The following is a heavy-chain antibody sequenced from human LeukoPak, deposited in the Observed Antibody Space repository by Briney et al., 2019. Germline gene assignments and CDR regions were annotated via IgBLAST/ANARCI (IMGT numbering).Heavy chain of an antibody. Sequence: PLETLSLTCTVSGGSISSSSYYWGWIRQPPGKGLEWIGSIYYSGSTYYNPSLKSRVTISVDTSKNQFSLKLSSVTAADTAVYYCARHTTTFAYWGQGTLVTVSS. CDR1: GGSISSSSYY. J-gene: IGHJ4*02. V-gene: IGHV4-39*01. D-gene: IGHD1-1*01. CDR2: IYYSGST. CDR3: ARHTTTFAY.